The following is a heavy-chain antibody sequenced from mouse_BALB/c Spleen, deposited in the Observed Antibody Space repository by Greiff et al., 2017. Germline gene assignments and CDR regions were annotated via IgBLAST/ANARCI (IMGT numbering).Heavy chain of an antibody. V-gene: IGHV5-6-4*01. CDR1: GFTFSSYT. J-gene: IGHJ3*01. CDR3: TRDYGGQAWLAY. D-gene: IGHD1-1*01. CDR2: ISSGGSYT. Sequence: VQLKESGGGLVKPGGSLKLSCAASGFTFSSYTMSWVRQTPEKRLEWVATISSGGSYTYYPDSVKGRFTISRDNAKNTLYLQMSSLKSEDTAMYYCTRDYGGQAWLAYWGQGTLVTVSA.